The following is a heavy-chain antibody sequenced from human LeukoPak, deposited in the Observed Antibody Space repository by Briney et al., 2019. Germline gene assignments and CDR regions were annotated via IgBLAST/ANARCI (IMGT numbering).Heavy chain of an antibody. V-gene: IGHV1-8*01. CDR2: MNPNSGNT. J-gene: IGHJ1*01. CDR3: ARSDGPRLIRVQGDFQH. Sequence: ASVKVSCKASGYTFTSYDINWVRQATGQGLEWMGWMNPNSGNTGYAQKFQGRVTMTRNTSISTAYMELSSLRSEDTAVYYCARSDGPRLIRVQGDFQHWGQGTLVTVSS. CDR1: GYTFTSYD. D-gene: IGHD1-1*01.